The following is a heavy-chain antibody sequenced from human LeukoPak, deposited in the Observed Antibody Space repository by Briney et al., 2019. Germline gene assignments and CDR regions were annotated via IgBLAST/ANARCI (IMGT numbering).Heavy chain of an antibody. CDR1: GFSFSSYG. J-gene: IGHJ6*02. V-gene: IGHV3-30*03. CDR2: ISYDGINK. Sequence: PGGSLRLSCAASGFSFSSYGMNWVRQAPGKGLEWLALISYDGINKYYADSVKGRFTVSRDNSKSTLYLQVNSLRAEDTAVYYCARDSDGMSIWGLGTTVTVSS. CDR3: ARDSDGMSI.